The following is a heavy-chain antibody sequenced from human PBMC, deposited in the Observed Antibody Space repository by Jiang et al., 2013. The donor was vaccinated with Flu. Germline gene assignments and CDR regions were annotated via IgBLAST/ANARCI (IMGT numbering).Heavy chain of an antibody. D-gene: IGHD3-22*01. V-gene: IGHV1-46*01. J-gene: IGHJ4*02. Sequence: QAPGQGLEWMGIINPSDGSTSYVQRFQGRVTMTRDTSTSTVYMDLSSLRSEDTAFYYCARGASSGYGSSPGDYWGQGTLVTVSS. CDR2: INPSDGST. CDR3: ARGASSGYGSSPGDY.